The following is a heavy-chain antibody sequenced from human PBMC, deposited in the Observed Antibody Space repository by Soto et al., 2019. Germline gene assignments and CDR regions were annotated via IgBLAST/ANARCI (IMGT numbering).Heavy chain of an antibody. Sequence: ASVKVSFKASGYTFTSYGITWVRQAPGQGLEWMGWISGYNGHTDYAQTFQGRVTMTTDTSTSTAYMEMSSLRTDDTAVYYCARRPRSLLGMLGHDYWGQGTLVTVSS. CDR1: GYTFTSYG. CDR3: ARRPRSLLGMLGHDY. CDR2: ISGYNGHT. D-gene: IGHD1-26*01. V-gene: IGHV1-18*01. J-gene: IGHJ4*02.